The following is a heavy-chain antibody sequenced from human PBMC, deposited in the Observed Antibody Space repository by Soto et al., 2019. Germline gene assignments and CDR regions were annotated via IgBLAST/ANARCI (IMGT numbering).Heavy chain of an antibody. CDR1: GGSISSVGHY. CDR2: IYYSGST. D-gene: IGHD6-25*01. CDR3: ARESGGYDSSTRYGLDV. V-gene: IGHV4-31*03. Sequence: SETLSLTCSVSGGSISSVGHYWTWIRHQPGKGLEWIGYIYYSGSTDYNPSLKSRVTISVDRSKNQFSLNLSSVTAADTAIYYCARESGGYDSSTRYGLDVWGQGTTVTVSS. J-gene: IGHJ6*02.